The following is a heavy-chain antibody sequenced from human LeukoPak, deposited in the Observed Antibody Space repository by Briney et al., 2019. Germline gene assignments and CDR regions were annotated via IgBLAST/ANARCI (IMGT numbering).Heavy chain of an antibody. V-gene: IGHV1-18*01. CDR2: ISAYNGNT. Sequence: GASVKVSCRASGYTFTNYGISWVRQAPGQGLEWMGWISAYNGNTNYAQRLQGRVTMTTDTPTNTAYMELRSLRSDDTAAYYCARGAIAADYFDYWGQGTQVTVSS. CDR3: ARGAIAADYFDY. D-gene: IGHD6-13*01. CDR1: GYTFTNYG. J-gene: IGHJ4*02.